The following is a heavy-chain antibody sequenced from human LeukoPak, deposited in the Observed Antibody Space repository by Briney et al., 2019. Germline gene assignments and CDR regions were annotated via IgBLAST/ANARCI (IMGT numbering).Heavy chain of an antibody. J-gene: IGHJ4*02. CDR2: IYSGGST. D-gene: IGHD1-26*01. Sequence: PGGSLRLSCAASGFTVSSNYMSWVRQAPGKGLEWVSVIYSGGSTYYADSVKGRFTISRDNSKNTLYLQMNSLRAEDTAVYYCAKDGWWELLGGGYYFDYWGQGTLVTVSS. V-gene: IGHV3-53*01. CDR3: AKDGWWELLGGGYYFDY. CDR1: GFTVSSNY.